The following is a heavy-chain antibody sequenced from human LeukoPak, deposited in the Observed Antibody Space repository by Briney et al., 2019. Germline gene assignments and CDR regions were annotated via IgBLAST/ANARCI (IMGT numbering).Heavy chain of an antibody. V-gene: IGHV5-51*01. CDR1: GYSFTSYW. J-gene: IGHJ6*02. CDR2: IYPGDSDT. Sequence: GESLKISCKGSGYSFTSYWIGWVRQMPGKGLEWMGTIYPGDSDTRYSPSFQGQVTISADKSISTAYLQWSSLKASDTAMYYCARLPDYYDSSGYYSYYYGMDVWGQGTTVTVSS. CDR3: ARLPDYYDSSGYYSYYYGMDV. D-gene: IGHD3-22*01.